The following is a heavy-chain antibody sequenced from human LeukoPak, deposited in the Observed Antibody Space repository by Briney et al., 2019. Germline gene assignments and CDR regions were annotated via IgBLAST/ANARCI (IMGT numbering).Heavy chain of an antibody. Sequence: RLGSHSVNPTEPSASIRRGVYYSECIRQSPRKGREWIGYMYFSGDTYYNPSLKSGVSISEDTYKYQLSLKLRSVTAADTAVYYCARDKWVKAGSSWLHYGMDVWGQGTTVTVSS. CDR3: ARDKWVKAGSSWLHYGMDV. D-gene: IGHD6-13*01. CDR1: SASIRRGVYY. J-gene: IGHJ6*02. V-gene: IGHV4-30-4*01. CDR2: MYFSGDT.